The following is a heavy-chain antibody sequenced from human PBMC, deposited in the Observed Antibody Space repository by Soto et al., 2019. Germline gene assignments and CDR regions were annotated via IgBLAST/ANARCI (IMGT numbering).Heavy chain of an antibody. Sequence: EVQLVESGGGLVKPGGSLRLSCAASGFTFSNAWMSWVRQAPGKGLEWVGRIKSKTDGGTTDYAAPVKGRFTISRDDSKNTLYLQMNSLKTEDTAVYYCTTGNTIFGPQSYYYYYYGMDVWGQGTTVTVSS. CDR2: IKSKTDGGTT. V-gene: IGHV3-15*01. D-gene: IGHD3-3*01. CDR3: TTGNTIFGPQSYYYYYYGMDV. J-gene: IGHJ6*02. CDR1: GFTFSNAW.